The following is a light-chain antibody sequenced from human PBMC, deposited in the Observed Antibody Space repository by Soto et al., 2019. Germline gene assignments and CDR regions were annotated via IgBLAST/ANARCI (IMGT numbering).Light chain of an antibody. CDR1: QSISSW. Sequence: GDRVTITCRASQSISSWLAWYQQKPGRAPKLQIYAASNLQSGVPSRFSGSGSGTDFTLTISSLEPEDFAVYYCQQRSNWPPTFGPGTKVDIK. CDR3: QQRSNWPPT. V-gene: IGKV1-5*01. CDR2: AAS. J-gene: IGKJ3*01.